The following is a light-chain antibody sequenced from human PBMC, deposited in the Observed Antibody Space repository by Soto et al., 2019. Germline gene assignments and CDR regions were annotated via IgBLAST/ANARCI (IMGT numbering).Light chain of an antibody. J-gene: IGKJ2*01. Sequence: EIVMTQSPATLSVSPGERVTLSCRASQSVDINLAWFQQKPGQAPSLLIYGASTRATGLPARFSGSGSGTEFTLTISSLKSEDFAVYYCQQYHDWYTFGQGTELEIK. CDR3: QQYHDWYT. CDR2: GAS. CDR1: QSVDIN. V-gene: IGKV3-15*01.